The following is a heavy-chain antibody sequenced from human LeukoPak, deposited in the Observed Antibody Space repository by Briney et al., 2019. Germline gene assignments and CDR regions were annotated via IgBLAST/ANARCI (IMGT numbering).Heavy chain of an antibody. V-gene: IGHV4-34*01. CDR3: ALTRDYVFWSGYYPRTLDY. CDR1: GGSFSGYY. Sequence: ASETLSLTRAVYGGSFSGYYWSWIRQPPGKGLEWIGEINHSGSTNYNPSLKSRVTISVDTSKNQFSLKLSSVTAADTAVYYCALTRDYVFWSGYYPRTLDYWGQGTLVTVSS. J-gene: IGHJ4*02. CDR2: INHSGST. D-gene: IGHD3-3*01.